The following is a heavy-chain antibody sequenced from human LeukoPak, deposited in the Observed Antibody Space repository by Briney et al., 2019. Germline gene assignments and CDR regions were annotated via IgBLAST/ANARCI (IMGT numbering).Heavy chain of an antibody. Sequence: PGGSLRLSCAASGFTFDDYAMHWVRQAPGKGLEWVSGISWNSGSIGYADSVKGRFTISRDNAKNSLYLQMNSLRAEDTALYYCAKDTAYDILTGYYNYWGQGTLVTVSS. D-gene: IGHD3-9*01. CDR2: ISWNSGSI. CDR1: GFTFDDYA. V-gene: IGHV3-9*01. CDR3: AKDTAYDILTGYYNY. J-gene: IGHJ4*02.